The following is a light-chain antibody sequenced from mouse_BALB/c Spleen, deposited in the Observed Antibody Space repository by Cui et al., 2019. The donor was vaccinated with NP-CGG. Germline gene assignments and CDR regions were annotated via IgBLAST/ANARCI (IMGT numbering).Light chain of an antibody. Sequence: QAVVTPKSALTTSPGETVTLTCRSSTGAVITSNYANWVQENPDHLFTGLIGGTNNRAPGVPARFSGSLIGDKAALTITGAQTEDEAIYFCALWYSNHWVFGGGTKLTVL. CDR3: ALWYSNHWV. V-gene: IGLV1*01. CDR2: GTN. J-gene: IGLJ1*01. CDR1: TGAVITSNY.